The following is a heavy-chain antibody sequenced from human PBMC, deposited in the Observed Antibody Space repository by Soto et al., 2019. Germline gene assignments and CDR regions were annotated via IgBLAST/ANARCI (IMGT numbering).Heavy chain of an antibody. J-gene: IGHJ4*02. CDR3: ARWTISSGWPYYFDY. D-gene: IGHD6-19*01. CDR1: GGSISSSSYY. CDR2: IYYSGST. Sequence: PSETLSLTCTVSGGSISSSSYYWGWFRQPPGKGLEWIGSIYYSGSTYYNPSLKSRVTISVDTSKNQFSLKLSSVTAADTAVYYCARWTISSGWPYYFDYWGQGTLVTVSS. V-gene: IGHV4-39*01.